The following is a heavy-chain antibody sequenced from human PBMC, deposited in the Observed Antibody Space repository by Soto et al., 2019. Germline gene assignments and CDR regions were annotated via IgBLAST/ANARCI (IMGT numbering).Heavy chain of an antibody. Sequence: SQTLSLTCAISGDSVSSNSAAWNWIRQSPSRGLEWLGRTYYRSKWYNDYAVSVKSRITINPDTSKNQFSLQLNSVTPEDTAVYYCARGPWSIAVADYYYCGMDVWGQGTTVTVSS. CDR2: TYYRSKWYN. CDR1: GDSVSSNSAA. CDR3: ARGPWSIAVADYYYCGMDV. J-gene: IGHJ6*02. D-gene: IGHD6-19*01. V-gene: IGHV6-1*01.